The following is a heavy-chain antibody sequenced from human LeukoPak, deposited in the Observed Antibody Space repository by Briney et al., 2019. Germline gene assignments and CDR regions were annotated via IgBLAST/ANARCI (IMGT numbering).Heavy chain of an antibody. D-gene: IGHD6-19*01. CDR1: GYTFSSYA. J-gene: IGHJ4*02. Sequence: PGGSLRLSCAASGYTFSSYAMCWVRQAPGKGLEWVSAISGSGGSTYYADSVKGRFTISRDNFKNTLYLQMNSLRAEDTALYYCAKDLSYSSGWYGVYYFDYWGQGTLVTVSS. CDR3: AKDLSYSSGWYGVYYFDY. CDR2: ISGSGGST. V-gene: IGHV3-23*01.